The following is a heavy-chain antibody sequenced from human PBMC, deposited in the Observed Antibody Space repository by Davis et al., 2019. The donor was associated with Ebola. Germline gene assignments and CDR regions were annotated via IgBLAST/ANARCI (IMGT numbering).Heavy chain of an antibody. Sequence: ASVKVSCTASSYTFTGSYMHWVRQAPGQGLEWMGRINPNSGGTNYAQKFQGRVTMTRNTSINTAYMELSSLRSEDTAVYYCARAQFPTTSDHWGQGTLVTVSS. CDR3: ARAQFPTTSDH. CDR2: INPNSGGT. D-gene: IGHD1-1*01. CDR1: SYTFTGSY. V-gene: IGHV1-2*06. J-gene: IGHJ4*02.